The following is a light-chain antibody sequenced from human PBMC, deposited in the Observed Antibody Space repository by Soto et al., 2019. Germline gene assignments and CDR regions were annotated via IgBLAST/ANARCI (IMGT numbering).Light chain of an antibody. J-gene: IGKJ3*01. CDR2: DAS. Sequence: DIQMTQSPSTLSASVGDRVTITCRASQSISSWLVWYQQKPGKAPKLLIYDASSLESGVPSRFSGSGSGTEFTLTISSLQPDDFATYYCQQYNSPFTFGPGTKVDIK. CDR3: QQYNSPFT. CDR1: QSISSW. V-gene: IGKV1-5*01.